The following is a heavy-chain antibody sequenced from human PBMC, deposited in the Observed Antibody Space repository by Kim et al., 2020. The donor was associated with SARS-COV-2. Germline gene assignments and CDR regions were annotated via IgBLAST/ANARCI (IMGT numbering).Heavy chain of an antibody. V-gene: IGHV3-23*01. J-gene: IGHJ1*01. CDR2: ITPNGET. CDR3: ANPTKSGIDVTGGGI. D-gene: IGHD2-8*02. CDR1: GLTFSTFS. Sequence: GGSLRLSCAASGLTFSTFSMSWVRQAPGRGLEWVSSITPNGETHYADSVRGRFTVSRDNFKNTLYLQLNNLRPEDTDTYYCANPTKSGIDVTGGGIWGQG.